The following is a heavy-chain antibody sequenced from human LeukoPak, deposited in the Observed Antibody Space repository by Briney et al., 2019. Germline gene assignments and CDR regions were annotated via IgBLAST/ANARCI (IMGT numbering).Heavy chain of an antibody. CDR1: GYTFTSYY. J-gene: IGHJ1*01. CDR3: ARTYGDNAEYFQH. V-gene: IGHV1-46*01. Sequence: ASVKVSCKASGYTFTSYYMHWVRQAPGQGLEWMGIINPSGGSTSYAQKFQGRVTMTRDTSTSTVYMELSSLSSDDTAVYYCARTYGDNAEYFQHWGQGTLVTVSS. CDR2: INPSGGST. D-gene: IGHD4-17*01.